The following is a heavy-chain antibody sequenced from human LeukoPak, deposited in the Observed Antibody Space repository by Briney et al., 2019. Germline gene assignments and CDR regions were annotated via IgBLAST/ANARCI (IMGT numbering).Heavy chain of an antibody. V-gene: IGHV3-30*04. CDR1: VFTFISYA. J-gene: IGHJ4*01. Sequence: GGSLRLSCAASVFTFISYAMHGVRQAPGKGLEGVAGISYDGSNKYYADSVKDRFTISRDNSKNTLYLQMNSLRAEDTAVYYCARAGFYSGWYVVDFWGHGTLVTVSS. D-gene: IGHD6-19*01. CDR2: ISYDGSNK. CDR3: ARAGFYSGWYVVDF.